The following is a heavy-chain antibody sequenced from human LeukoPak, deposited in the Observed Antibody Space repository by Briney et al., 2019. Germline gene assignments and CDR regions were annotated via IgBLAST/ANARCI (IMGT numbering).Heavy chain of an antibody. V-gene: IGHV3-49*03. J-gene: IGHJ4*02. D-gene: IGHD3-10*01. CDR1: GFTFGDYA. CDR2: IRSKAYGGTT. Sequence: GGSLRLSCTASGFTFGDYAINWFRQAPGKGLEWVGFIRSKAYGGTTEYAASVKGRFTISRDDSKRIAYLQMNSLKTEDTAVYYCTRGQPGHYYGSGSYSLPFDYWGQGTLVTVSS. CDR3: TRGQPGHYYGSGSYSLPFDY.